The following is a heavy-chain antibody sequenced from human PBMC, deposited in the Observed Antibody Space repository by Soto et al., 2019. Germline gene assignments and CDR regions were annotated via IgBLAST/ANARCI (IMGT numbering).Heavy chain of an antibody. CDR1: VSHGTTYY. V-gene: IGHV4-34*01. CDR2: INNRGKT. D-gene: IGHD4-17*01. J-gene: IGHJ6*02. CDR3: LTVTYYGMDV. Sequence: PSETLSLNCDVDVSHGTTYYCTFMLHPTVNFLEWLGEINNRGKTNYNPSLKSRLTVSLDKSKTQFSLKLTYVTAADTALYYSLTVTYYGMDVWGQGTTVTLSS.